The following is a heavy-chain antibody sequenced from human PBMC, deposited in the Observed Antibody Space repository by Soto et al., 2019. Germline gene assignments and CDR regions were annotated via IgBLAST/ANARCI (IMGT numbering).Heavy chain of an antibody. CDR3: AKVYCSGGSCYSPDDAFDI. CDR1: GFTFSSYA. D-gene: IGHD2-15*01. V-gene: IGHV3-23*01. Sequence: GGSLRLSCAASGFTFSSYAMSWVRQAPGKGLEWVSAISGSGGSTYYADSVKGRFTISRDNSKNTLYLQMNSLRAEDTAVYYCAKVYCSGGSCYSPDDAFDIWGQGTMVTVSS. CDR2: ISGSGGST. J-gene: IGHJ3*02.